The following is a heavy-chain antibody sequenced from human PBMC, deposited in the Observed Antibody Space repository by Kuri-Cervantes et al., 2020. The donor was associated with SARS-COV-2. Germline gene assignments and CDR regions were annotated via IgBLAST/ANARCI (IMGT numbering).Heavy chain of an antibody. V-gene: IGHV3-30*18. J-gene: IGHJ4*02. Sequence: SCKASGYTFTGYYMHWVRQAPGKGLEWVAVISNDGKNKKCIASGKGRFTISRDNPQNTLYLQMKSLTSEDTAMYYCAKDRVGVHDFWGQGTLVTVSS. CDR1: GYTFTGYY. CDR3: AKDRVGVHDF. CDR2: ISNDGKNK. D-gene: IGHD2-21*01.